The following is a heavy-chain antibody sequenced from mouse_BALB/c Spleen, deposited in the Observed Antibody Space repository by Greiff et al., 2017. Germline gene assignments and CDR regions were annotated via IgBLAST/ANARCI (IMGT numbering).Heavy chain of an antibody. CDR2: IYPYNGGT. Sequence: EVQLQQSGPELVKPGASVKISCKASGYTFTDYNMHWVKQSHGKSLEWIGYIYPYNGGTGYNQKFKSKATLTVDNSSSTAYMELRSLTSEDSAVYYCARRGFYDDDVFAYWGQGTLVTVSA. CDR3: ARRGFYDDDVFAY. CDR1: GYTFTDYN. J-gene: IGHJ3*01. D-gene: IGHD2-4*01. V-gene: IGHV1S29*02.